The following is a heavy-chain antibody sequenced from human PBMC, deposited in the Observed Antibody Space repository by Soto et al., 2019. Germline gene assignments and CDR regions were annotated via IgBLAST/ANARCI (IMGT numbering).Heavy chain of an antibody. CDR2: IYYSGST. V-gene: IGHV4-59*01. J-gene: IGHJ4*02. CDR3: ASYPAGFGESNFDY. D-gene: IGHD3-10*01. Sequence: SETLSLTWTVAGGSISSYYWRWIRQPPGKGLEWIWYIYYSGSTNYNPSLKSRVTISVDTSKNQFSLKLSSVTAADTAVYYRASYPAGFGESNFDYWGQGTLVTVSP. CDR1: GGSISSYY.